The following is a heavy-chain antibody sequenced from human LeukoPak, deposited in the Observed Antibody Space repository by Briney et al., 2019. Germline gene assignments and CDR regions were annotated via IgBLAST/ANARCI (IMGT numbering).Heavy chain of an antibody. CDR1: GFTFSSYE. J-gene: IGHJ4*02. CDR2: ISGSGSTR. V-gene: IGHV3-48*03. CDR3: ARGDGAGHY. Sequence: PGGSLRLSCAASGFTFSSYEMNWVRQAPGKGLDWVSYISGSGSTRYYADSVKGRFTISRDNAKNSLFLQMNSLRAEDTAVYYCARGDGAGHYWGQGTLVTVSS. D-gene: IGHD3-10*01.